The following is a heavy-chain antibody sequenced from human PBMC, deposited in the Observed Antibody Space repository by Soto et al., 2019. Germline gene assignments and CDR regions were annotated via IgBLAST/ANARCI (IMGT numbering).Heavy chain of an antibody. D-gene: IGHD3-10*01. Sequence: QVQLVESGGGVVQPGRSLRLSCTASGFTFRSYGMHWVRQAPGKGLEWVAVIWYDGSNKYYADSVKGRITISRDNSKNTLYLQMNSLRAEDTAMYFCAKDGEVLGSRYYFDYWGQGTLVAVSS. V-gene: IGHV3-33*06. CDR1: GFTFRSYG. J-gene: IGHJ4*02. CDR3: AKDGEVLGSRYYFDY. CDR2: IWYDGSNK.